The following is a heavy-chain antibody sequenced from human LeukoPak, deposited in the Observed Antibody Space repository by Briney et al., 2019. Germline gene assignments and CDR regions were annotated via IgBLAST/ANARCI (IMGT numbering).Heavy chain of an antibody. Sequence: SETLSLTCTVSGGSISSYYWSWIRQPPGKGLEWIGYIYYSGSTNYNPSLNSRVTISVDTSKNQFSLKLSSVTAADTAVYYCARVHPDTHDAFDIWGQGTMVTVSS. CDR1: GGSISSYY. CDR3: ARVHPDTHDAFDI. CDR2: IYYSGST. J-gene: IGHJ3*02. V-gene: IGHV4-59*01.